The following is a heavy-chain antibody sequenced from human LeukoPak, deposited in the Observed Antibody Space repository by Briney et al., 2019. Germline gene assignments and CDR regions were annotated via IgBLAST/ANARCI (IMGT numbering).Heavy chain of an antibody. D-gene: IGHD3-10*01. CDR2: IKPNSGGT. J-gene: IGHJ4*02. CDR1: GYTFTGYY. Sequence: ASVKLSCKASGYTFTGYYMHWIRQPPGQGLEWMGWIKPNSGGTNYAQKFQGRVTMTRDTSISTAYMELSRLRSDDTAVYYCARPMVRGVIGVFDYWGQGTLVTVSS. CDR3: ARPMVRGVIGVFDY. V-gene: IGHV1-2*02.